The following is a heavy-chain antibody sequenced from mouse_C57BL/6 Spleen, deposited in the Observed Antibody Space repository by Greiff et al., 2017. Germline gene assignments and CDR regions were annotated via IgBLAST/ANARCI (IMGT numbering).Heavy chain of an antibody. CDR2: ISSGGSYT. D-gene: IGHD2-3*01. Sequence: EVKLQESGGDLVKPGGSLKLSCAASGFTFSSYGMSWVRQTPDKRLEWVATISSGGSYTYYPDSVKGRFTISRDNAKNTLYLQMSSLKSEDTAMYYCARPLIYDGYSLFAYWGQGTLVTVSA. CDR3: ARPLIYDGYSLFAY. V-gene: IGHV5-6*01. CDR1: GFTFSSYG. J-gene: IGHJ3*01.